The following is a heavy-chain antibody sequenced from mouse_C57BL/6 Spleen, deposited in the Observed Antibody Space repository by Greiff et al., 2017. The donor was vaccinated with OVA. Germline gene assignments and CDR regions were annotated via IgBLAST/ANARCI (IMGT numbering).Heavy chain of an antibody. J-gene: IGHJ2*01. V-gene: IGHV1-5*01. CDR3: TIFITTVVAKGY. CDR1: GYTFTSYW. D-gene: IGHD1-1*01. CDR2: IYPGNSDT. Sequence: EVQLQQSGTVLARPGASVKMSCKTSGYTFTSYWMHWVKQRPGQGLEWIGAIYPGNSDTSYNQKFKGKAKLTAVTSASTAYMELSSLTNEDSAVYYCTIFITTVVAKGYWGQGTTLTVSS.